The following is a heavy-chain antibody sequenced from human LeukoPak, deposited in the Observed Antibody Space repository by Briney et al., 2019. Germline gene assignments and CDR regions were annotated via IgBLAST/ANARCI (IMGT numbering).Heavy chain of an antibody. Sequence: AGTLRLSCAASGFTFSDYYRSWIRQAPGKGLEWVSYISRSGSTIYYANSVNGHFTISKYNAKNTLCLQMNSPRAEDTAVYYCAREPPQYCSGGSCYPSSYAFGIWGQGTMVTVSS. D-gene: IGHD2-15*01. CDR1: GFTFSDYY. CDR3: AREPPQYCSGGSCYPSSYAFGI. V-gene: IGHV3-11*01. J-gene: IGHJ3*02. CDR2: ISRSGSTI.